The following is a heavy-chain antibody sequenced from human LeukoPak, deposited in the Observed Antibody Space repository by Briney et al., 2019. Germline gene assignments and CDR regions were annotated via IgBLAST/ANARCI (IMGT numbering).Heavy chain of an antibody. CDR1: GFTFSSYG. V-gene: IGHV3-30*19. CDR2: IWYDGSNK. D-gene: IGHD1-1*01. J-gene: IGHJ3*02. CDR3: ARVTGTPSGHAFDI. Sequence: GGSLRLSCAASGFTFSSYGMHWVRQAPGKGLEWVAVIWYDGSNKYYADSVKGRFTISRDNSKNTLYLQMNSLRAEDTAVYYCARVTGTPSGHAFDIWGQGTMVTVSS.